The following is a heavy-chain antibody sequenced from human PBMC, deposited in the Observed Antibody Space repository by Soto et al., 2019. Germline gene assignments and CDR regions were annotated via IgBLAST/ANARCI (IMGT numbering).Heavy chain of an antibody. CDR2: IYATGTT. Sequence: SETLSLTCTASGASISGFYWSWIRKSAGKGLEWIGRIYATGTTDYNPSLKSRVMMSVDTSKKQFSLKLRSVTAADTAVYYCVRDGTKTLRDWFDPWGQGISVTVSS. D-gene: IGHD1-1*01. CDR1: GASISGFY. CDR3: VRDGTKTLRDWFDP. V-gene: IGHV4-4*07. J-gene: IGHJ5*02.